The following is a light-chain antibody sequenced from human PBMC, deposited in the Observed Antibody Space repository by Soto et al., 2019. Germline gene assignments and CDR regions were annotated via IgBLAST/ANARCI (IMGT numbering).Light chain of an antibody. CDR2: RAF. CDR3: QHYHRYSGT. Sequence: DIQMTQSPSTLSASVGDRVTITCRASQSINSWLAWYQQKPGKAPRLLIYRAFSLEGGVPSRFSGSGSGAEFPLTISSLQPDDFATYYCQHYHRYSGTFGPGNKVDIQ. CDR1: QSINSW. J-gene: IGKJ3*01. V-gene: IGKV1-5*03.